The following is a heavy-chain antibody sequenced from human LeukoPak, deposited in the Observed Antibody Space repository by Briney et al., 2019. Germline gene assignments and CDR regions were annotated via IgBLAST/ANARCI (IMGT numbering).Heavy chain of an antibody. J-gene: IGHJ4*02. D-gene: IGHD5-12*01. V-gene: IGHV3-21*01. CDR2: ISGSGSDM. CDR1: GYTFSSYS. CDR3: AISREATSDF. Sequence: SCKASGYTFSSYSMNWVRQAPGKGLEWVSSISGSGSDMYYAESVKGRFTISRDNAKNSLYLQMNGLRAEDTAVYYCAISREATSDFWGQGTLVTVSS.